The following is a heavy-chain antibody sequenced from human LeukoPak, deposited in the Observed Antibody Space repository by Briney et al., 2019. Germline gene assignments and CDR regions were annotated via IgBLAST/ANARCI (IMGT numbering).Heavy chain of an antibody. CDR1: GFTFSSYG. D-gene: IGHD1-7*01. CDR3: AKRRGLELLYYYYMDV. J-gene: IGHJ6*03. V-gene: IGHV3-23*01. Sequence: GGSLRLSCAASGFTFSSYGMSWVRQAPGKGLEWVSAISGSGGSTYYADSVKGRFTISRDNSKNTLFLQMNSLRAEDTAVYYCAKRRGLELLYYYYMDVWGKGTTVTVSS. CDR2: ISGSGGST.